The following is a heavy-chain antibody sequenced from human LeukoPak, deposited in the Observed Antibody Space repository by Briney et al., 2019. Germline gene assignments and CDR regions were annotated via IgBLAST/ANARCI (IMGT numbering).Heavy chain of an antibody. CDR1: GFTFSSYA. J-gene: IGHJ4*02. Sequence: PGGSLRLSCAASGFTFSSYAMSWVRQAPGKGLEWVSAISGSGGSTYYADSVKGRFTIPRDNSKNTLYLQMNSLRAEDTAVYYCATNYYGSGSYYFYYFDYWGQGTLVTVSS. CDR2: ISGSGGST. CDR3: ATNYYGSGSYYFYYFDY. V-gene: IGHV3-23*01. D-gene: IGHD3-10*01.